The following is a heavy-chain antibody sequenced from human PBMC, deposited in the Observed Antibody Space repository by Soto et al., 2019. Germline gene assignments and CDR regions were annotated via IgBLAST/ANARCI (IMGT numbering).Heavy chain of an antibody. J-gene: IGHJ4*02. D-gene: IGHD2-21*02. CDR2: INPNSGGT. Sequence: QVQLVQSGAEVKKPGASVKVSCKASGYTFTGYYMLWVRQAPGQGLEWMGWINPNSGGTNYAQKFQGRVTMTRATSISKAYMELSSPKSADTAVYYCARQLAYCGGDCYTEPIDYWGQGTLVTVSS. CDR1: GYTFTGYY. CDR3: ARQLAYCGGDCYTEPIDY. V-gene: IGHV1-2*02.